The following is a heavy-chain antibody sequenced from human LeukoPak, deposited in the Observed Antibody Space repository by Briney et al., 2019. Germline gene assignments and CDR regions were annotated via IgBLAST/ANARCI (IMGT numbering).Heavy chain of an antibody. CDR1: GFTLTNAW. CDR2: IKSKTDGGTT. CDR3: TTEGKTIFGVASFDY. J-gene: IGHJ4*02. V-gene: IGHV3-15*01. Sequence: GGSLRLSCAASGFTLTNAWMTWVRQAPGKGLELVGRIKSKTDGGTTDYAAPVKGRFTISRDDSKNTLYLQMNSLKTEDTAVYYCTTEGKTIFGVASFDYWGQGTLVTVSS. D-gene: IGHD3-3*01.